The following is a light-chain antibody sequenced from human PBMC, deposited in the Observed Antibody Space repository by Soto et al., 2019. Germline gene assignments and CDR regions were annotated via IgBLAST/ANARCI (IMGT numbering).Light chain of an antibody. J-gene: IGKJ1*01. Sequence: EFVLTQSPCTLSLSQGERATLSCRASQSVSSSYLVWHQQKPGQAPRLLIYAASRRATGIPDRFSGSGSGTDFTLTISRLEPEDFAVYYCQQYYYWPPWTFGQGAKVDIK. V-gene: IGKV3-20*01. CDR1: QSVSSSY. CDR2: AAS. CDR3: QQYYYWPPWT.